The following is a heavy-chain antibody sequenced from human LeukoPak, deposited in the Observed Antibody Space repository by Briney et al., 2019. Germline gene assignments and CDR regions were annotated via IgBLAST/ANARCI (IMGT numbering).Heavy chain of an antibody. CDR3: ARGRLDYDSSDVSDYFDY. J-gene: IGHJ4*02. CDR1: GYTLTELS. CDR2: FDPEDGET. D-gene: IGHD3-22*01. Sequence: GASVKVSCKVSGYTLTELSMHWVQQAPGKGLEWMGGFDPEDGETIYAQKFQGRVTMTEDTSTDTAYMELSSLRSEDTAVYYCARGRLDYDSSDVSDYFDYWGQGTLVTVSS. V-gene: IGHV1-24*01.